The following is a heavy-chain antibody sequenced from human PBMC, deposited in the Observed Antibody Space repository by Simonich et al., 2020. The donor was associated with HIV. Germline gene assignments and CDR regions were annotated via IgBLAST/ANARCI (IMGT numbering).Heavy chain of an antibody. CDR2: MNTNSGNT. V-gene: IGHV1-8*03. CDR3: ARVQRWFDP. CDR1: GYTFTSYD. Sequence: QVQLVQSGAEVKKPGASVKVSCKASGYTFTSYDINWVRQATGQRLKRMGRMNTNSGNTDYSQKFQGRVTITRDTSISTAYMELSSLRSEDTAVYYCARVQRWFDPWGQGTLVTVSS. J-gene: IGHJ5*02.